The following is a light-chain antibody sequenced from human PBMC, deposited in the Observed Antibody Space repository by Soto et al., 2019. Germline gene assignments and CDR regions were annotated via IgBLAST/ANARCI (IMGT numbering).Light chain of an antibody. CDR2: GAF. CDR3: QQRNIWPPVT. CDR1: PSVPNY. Sequence: EIVLTQSPATLSLSPGERATLSCRASPSVPNYLAWYQQKPGQAPRLLIYGAFNRATGIPARFSGSGSGADFTLTISSLEPEDFAVYYCQQRNIWPPVTFGQGTRLEI. V-gene: IGKV3-11*01. J-gene: IGKJ5*01.